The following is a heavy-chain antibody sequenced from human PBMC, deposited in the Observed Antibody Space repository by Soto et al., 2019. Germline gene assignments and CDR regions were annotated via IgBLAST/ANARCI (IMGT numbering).Heavy chain of an antibody. J-gene: IGHJ6*01. CDR2: INHSGST. V-gene: IGHV4-34*01. D-gene: IGHD3-3*01. CDR3: ARGPITIFGVVITGYYGMEV. CDR1: VGSFSGYY. Sequence: PSETLSLTCAFYVGSFSGYYWSCIRHPPGKWLEWIGEINHSGSTNYNPSLKSRVTISVDTSKNQFSLKLSSVTAADTAVYYCARGPITIFGVVITGYYGMEVLGQGTTVIVS.